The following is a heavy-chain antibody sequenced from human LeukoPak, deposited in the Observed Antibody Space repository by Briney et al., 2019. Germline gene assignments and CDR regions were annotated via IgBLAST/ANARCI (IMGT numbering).Heavy chain of an antibody. J-gene: IGHJ4*02. D-gene: IGHD2-21*02. CDR1: GVSVGTGGYS. Sequence: SETLSLTCAVSGVSVGTGGYSWNWVRQPPGKGLEWIGYIYHSGSSFYNPSLKSRLTIPMDRSKNQFSLKLSSVTAADTAVYYCVSAYCGGDCYHSLLTDWGQGALVTVSS. CDR3: VSAYCGGDCYHSLLTD. CDR2: IYHSGSS. V-gene: IGHV4-30-2*01.